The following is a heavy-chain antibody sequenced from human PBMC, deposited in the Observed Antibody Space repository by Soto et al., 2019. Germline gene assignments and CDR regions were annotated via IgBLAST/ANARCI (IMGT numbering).Heavy chain of an antibody. V-gene: IGHV1-69*13. CDR1: GGTFSSYA. J-gene: IGHJ6*02. CDR2: IIPIFGTA. Sequence: GASVKVSCKASGGTFSSYAISWVRQAPGQGLEWMGGIIPIFGTANYAQKFQGRVTITADESTSTAYMELSSLRSEDTAVYYCARIPTIAEEEYNYYYYGMDVWGQGTTVTVSS. CDR3: ARIPTIAEEEYNYYYYGMDV. D-gene: IGHD6-13*01.